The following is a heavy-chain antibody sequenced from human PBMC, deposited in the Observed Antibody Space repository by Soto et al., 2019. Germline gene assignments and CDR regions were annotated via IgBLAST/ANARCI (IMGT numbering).Heavy chain of an antibody. D-gene: IGHD5-18*01. V-gene: IGHV4-39*01. CDR1: GGSISSSSYY. CDR3: ARVFGGYSYGPFDP. J-gene: IGHJ5*02. Sequence: PSETLSLTCTVSGGSISSSSYYWGWIRQPPGKGLEWIGSIYYSGSTYYNPSLKSRVTISVDTSKNQFSLKLSSVTAADTAVYYCARVFGGYSYGPFDPWGQGTLVTVSS. CDR2: IYYSGST.